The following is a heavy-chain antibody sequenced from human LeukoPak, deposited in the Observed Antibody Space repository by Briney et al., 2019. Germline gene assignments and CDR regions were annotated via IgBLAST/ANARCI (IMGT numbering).Heavy chain of an antibody. CDR2: INPDGSTT. CDR3: AKDLHYGSADY. D-gene: IGHD3-10*01. CDR1: GFTFSNYW. V-gene: IGHV3-74*01. J-gene: IGHJ4*02. Sequence: GSLRLSCAASGFTFSNYWMHWVRQDPGKGLVWVSFINPDGSTTNYADSVKGRFTISRDNAKNALYLQMNSLRAEDTAVYSCAKDLHYGSADYWGQGTLVTVSS.